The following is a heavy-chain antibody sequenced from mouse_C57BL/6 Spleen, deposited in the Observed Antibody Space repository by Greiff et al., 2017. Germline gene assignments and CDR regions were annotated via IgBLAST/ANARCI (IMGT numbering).Heavy chain of an antibody. CDR1: GYSFTSYY. J-gene: IGHJ1*03. CDR3: AREGARYFDV. V-gene: IGHV1-66*01. CDR2: IYPGSGNT. Sequence: VQLQESGPELVKPGASVKISCKASGYSFTSYYIHWVKQRPGQGLEWIGWIYPGSGNTKYNEKFKGKATLTADTSSSTAYMQLSSLTSEDSAVYYCAREGARYFDVWGTGTTVTVSS.